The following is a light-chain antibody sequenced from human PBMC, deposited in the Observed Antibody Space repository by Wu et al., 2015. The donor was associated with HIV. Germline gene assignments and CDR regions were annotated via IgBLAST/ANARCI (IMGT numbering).Light chain of an antibody. J-gene: IGKJ2*01. CDR1: QSVSSN. Sequence: EIVMTQSPATLSVSPGERATLSRRASQSVSSNLAWYQQKPGQAPRLLIYGASTRATGIPARFSGSGSGTESTLTISSMQSEDFAVYYCQQYNNWPPYTFGQGTKVEI. CDR3: QQYNNWPPYT. CDR2: GAS. V-gene: IGKV3-15*01.